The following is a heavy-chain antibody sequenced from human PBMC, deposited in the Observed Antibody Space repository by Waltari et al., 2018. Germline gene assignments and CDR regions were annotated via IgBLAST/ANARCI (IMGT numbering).Heavy chain of an antibody. CDR3: ARCGGFWSGLNWFDP. J-gene: IGHJ5*02. CDR1: GGTFSSYA. V-gene: IGHV1-69*14. Sequence: QVQLVQSGAEVKKPGSSVKVSCKASGGTFSSYAISWVRQAPGQGLEWMGGIIPIFGTANNAQKVQGRVTMTADKSTSTAYMELSRLRSEDTAVYYCARCGGFWSGLNWFDPWGQGTLVTVSS. D-gene: IGHD3-3*01. CDR2: IIPIFGTA.